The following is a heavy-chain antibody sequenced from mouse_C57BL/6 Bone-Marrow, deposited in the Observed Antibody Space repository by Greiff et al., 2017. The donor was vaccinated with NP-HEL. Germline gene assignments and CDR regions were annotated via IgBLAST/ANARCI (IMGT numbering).Heavy chain of an antibody. Sequence: VQLQQSGAELMKPGASVKLSCKATGYTFTGYWIEWVKQRPGHGLEWIGEILPGSGSTNYNEKFKGKAKFTADTSSNTAYMQLSSLTTEDSAIYSCVPIYYYGSSYEDAMDYWGQGTSVTVSS. D-gene: IGHD1-1*01. CDR3: VPIYYYGSSYEDAMDY. J-gene: IGHJ4*01. CDR1: GYTFTGYW. CDR2: ILPGSGST. V-gene: IGHV1-9*01.